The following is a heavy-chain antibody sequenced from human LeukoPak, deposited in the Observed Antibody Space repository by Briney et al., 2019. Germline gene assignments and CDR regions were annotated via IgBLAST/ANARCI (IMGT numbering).Heavy chain of an antibody. CDR2: ISYDGSNK. D-gene: IGHD4-23*01. Sequence: GGSLGLSCAASGFSFSNHGMHWVRQAPGKGLEWVAFISYDGSNKYSADSVKGRFTISRDNSKNTLYLQMNSLRDEDTAVYYCARGDLTPGDYWGQGTLVTVSS. CDR3: ARGDLTPGDY. CDR1: GFSFSNHG. V-gene: IGHV3-30*03. J-gene: IGHJ4*02.